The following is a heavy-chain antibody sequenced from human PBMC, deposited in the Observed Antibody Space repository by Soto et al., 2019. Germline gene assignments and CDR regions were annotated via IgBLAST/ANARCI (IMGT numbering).Heavy chain of an antibody. CDR3: AKDWGVVGAPNDAFDI. D-gene: IGHD1-26*01. CDR2: ISGSGGST. J-gene: IGHJ3*02. Sequence: GGSLRLSCAASGFTFSSYAMSWVRQAPGKGLEWVSAISGSGGSTYYADSVKGRFTISRDNSKNTLYLQMNSLRAEDTAVYYCAKDWGVVGAPNDAFDIWGQGTMATVSS. CDR1: GFTFSSYA. V-gene: IGHV3-23*01.